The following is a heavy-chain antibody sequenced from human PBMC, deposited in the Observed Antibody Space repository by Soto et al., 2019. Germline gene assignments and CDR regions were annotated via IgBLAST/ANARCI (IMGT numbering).Heavy chain of an antibody. Sequence: ASVKVSCKASGGTFSSYTISWVRQAPGQGLEWMGRIIPILGIANYAQKFQGRVTITADKSTSTAYMELSSLRSEDTAVYYCARGGTYSSGWYYFDYWGQGTLVTVSP. V-gene: IGHV1-69*02. J-gene: IGHJ4*02. D-gene: IGHD6-19*01. CDR3: ARGGTYSSGWYYFDY. CDR2: IIPILGIA. CDR1: GGTFSSYT.